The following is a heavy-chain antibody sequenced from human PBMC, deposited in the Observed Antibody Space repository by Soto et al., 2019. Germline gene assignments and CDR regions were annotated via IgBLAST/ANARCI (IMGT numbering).Heavy chain of an antibody. V-gene: IGHV4-34*01. D-gene: IGHD3-22*01. CDR1: GGSFSGDY. CDR3: ARGGYFDTSGYFHPTFDY. CDR2: ISHSGGT. Sequence: SETLSLTCAVNGGSFSGDYWTWSRQSPGKGLEWIGEISHSGGTDYNPSLRSRVTISVDTSKNQFSLTLNSVTATDTAVYYCARGGYFDTSGYFHPTFDYWGQGALVTVSS. J-gene: IGHJ4*02.